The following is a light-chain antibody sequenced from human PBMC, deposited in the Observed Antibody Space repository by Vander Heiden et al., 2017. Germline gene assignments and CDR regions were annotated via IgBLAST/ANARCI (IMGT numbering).Light chain of an antibody. CDR2: DAS. J-gene: IGKJ4*01. V-gene: IGKV3-11*01. Sequence: EIVLTQSPATLSLSPGERATLSCRASQSVSSYLAWYQQKPGQAPRLLIYDASNRATGIPARFSGSGYGTDFTLTISSLEPEDFAVYYCQQRSNWPLYTFGGGTKVEIK. CDR1: QSVSSY. CDR3: QQRSNWPLYT.